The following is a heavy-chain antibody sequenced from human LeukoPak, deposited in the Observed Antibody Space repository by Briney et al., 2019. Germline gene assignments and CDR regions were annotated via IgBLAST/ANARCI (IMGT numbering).Heavy chain of an antibody. Sequence: SQTLSLTCTVSGGSISSGDYYWSWIRQPPGKGLEWIGYIYYSGSTNYNPSLKSRVTISVDTSKNQFSLKLSSVTAADTAVYYCARLIIEGKWLDYWGQGTLVTVSS. CDR1: GGSISSGDYY. D-gene: IGHD6-19*01. J-gene: IGHJ4*02. CDR2: IYYSGST. CDR3: ARLIIEGKWLDY. V-gene: IGHV4-30-4*08.